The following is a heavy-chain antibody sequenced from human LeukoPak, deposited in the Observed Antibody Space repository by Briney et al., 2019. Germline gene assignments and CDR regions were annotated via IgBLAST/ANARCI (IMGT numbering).Heavy chain of an antibody. J-gene: IGHJ4*02. CDR2: INTDGSST. Sequence: GGSLRLSCAASGFTFSSYWMHWVRQAPGKGLVWVSRINTDGSSTSYADSVKGRFTISRDNAKNSLYLQMNSLRAEDTAVYYCARGGYYGSGSYYTFDYWGQGTLDTVSS. V-gene: IGHV3-74*01. CDR1: GFTFSSYW. D-gene: IGHD3-10*01. CDR3: ARGGYYGSGSYYTFDY.